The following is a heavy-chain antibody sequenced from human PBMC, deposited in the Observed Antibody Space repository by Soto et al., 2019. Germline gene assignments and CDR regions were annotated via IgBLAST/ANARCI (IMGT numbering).Heavy chain of an antibody. CDR3: AEIERENGDYGFLDY. CDR1: GFPFSSYA. V-gene: IGHV3-23*01. D-gene: IGHD4-17*01. CDR2: IRGSGGST. Sequence: EVQLLESGGGLVQPGGSLRLSCAASGFPFSSYAMGWVRQAPGTWLEWVSAIRGSGGSTYYADSVKGRFTSSRDNSKNTLYLQMNSLRAEVTAVYYCAEIERENGDYGFLDYWGLGTLVPVSS. J-gene: IGHJ4*02.